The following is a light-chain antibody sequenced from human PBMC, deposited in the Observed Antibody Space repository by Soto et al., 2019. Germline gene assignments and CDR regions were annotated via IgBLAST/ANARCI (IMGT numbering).Light chain of an antibody. CDR2: AAS. V-gene: IGKV1-12*01. J-gene: IGKJ4*01. CDR3: QQADTFPLT. CDR1: QGISSW. Sequence: DIQMTQSPSSVSASVGDRVTITCRASQGISSWVGWYQQKPGKAPNLLIYAASSLQSGVPSRFSGSGSGTEFTLPISTLQPEDFATYYCQQADTFPLTFGGGNKVEIK.